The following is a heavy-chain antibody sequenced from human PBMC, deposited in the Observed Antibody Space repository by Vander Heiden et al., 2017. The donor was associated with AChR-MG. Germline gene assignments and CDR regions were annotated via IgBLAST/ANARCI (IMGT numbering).Heavy chain of an antibody. CDR3: ARVQAARPGWPYNWFDP. Sequence: VQLQPWGAGLLKPSETLSLTRAVHGASFSGYYWSWIRQTPGKGLEWIGEINHSGSTNYNPSLKRRVTISVDTSKNQFSLKLSSVTAAHTAVYYCARVQAARPGWPYNWFDPWGQVTLVTVSS. CDR2: INHSGST. CDR1: GASFSGYY. J-gene: IGHJ5*02. V-gene: IGHV4-34*01. D-gene: IGHD6-6*01.